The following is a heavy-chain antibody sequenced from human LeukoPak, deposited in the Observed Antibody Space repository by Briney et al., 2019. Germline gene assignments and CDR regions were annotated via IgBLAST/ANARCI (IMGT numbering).Heavy chain of an antibody. CDR3: TRTAVPAAPVDY. CDR2: IKSKTDGGTT. V-gene: IGHV3-15*01. J-gene: IGHJ4*02. Sequence: GGSLRLSCAASGFTFSNAWMSWVRQAPGKGLEWVGRIKSKTDGGTTDYAAPVKGRFTISRDDAKSIAYLQMNSLKTEDTAVYYCTRTAVPAAPVDYWGQGTLVTVSS. CDR1: GFTFSNAW. D-gene: IGHD2-2*01.